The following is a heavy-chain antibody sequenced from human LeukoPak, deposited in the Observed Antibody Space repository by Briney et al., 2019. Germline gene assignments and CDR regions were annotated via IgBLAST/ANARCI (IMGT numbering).Heavy chain of an antibody. V-gene: IGHV4-59*01. CDR1: GGSISNYY. Sequence: SETLSLTCTVSGGSISNYYWTWIRRPPGKGLEWIGFVYYTGATNYNPSLKSRVTMSVDTSKNQFSLNLSSVTAADTAVYYCARAGNSYATGYYFNCWGQGTLVTVSS. J-gene: IGHJ4*02. CDR2: VYYTGAT. CDR3: ARAGNSYATGYYFNC. D-gene: IGHD5-18*01.